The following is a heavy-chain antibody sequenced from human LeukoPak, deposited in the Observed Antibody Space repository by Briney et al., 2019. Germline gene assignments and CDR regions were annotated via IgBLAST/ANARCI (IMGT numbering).Heavy chain of an antibody. J-gene: IGHJ4*02. D-gene: IGHD6-13*01. CDR2: RWYDGSNK. CDR3: AKEGSHPFDY. CDR1: GFTFSSYG. V-gene: IGHV3-33*06. Sequence: GGSLRLSCAASGFTFSSYGMHWVRQAPGKGLEWVAVRWYDGSNKYYADSVKGRFTISRDNSKNTLYLQMNSLRAEDTAVYYCAKEGSHPFDYWGQGTLVTVSS.